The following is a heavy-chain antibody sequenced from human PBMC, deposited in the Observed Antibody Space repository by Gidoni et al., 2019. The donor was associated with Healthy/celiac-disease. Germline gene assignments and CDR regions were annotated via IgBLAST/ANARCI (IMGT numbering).Heavy chain of an antibody. CDR1: GGTFSSYA. D-gene: IGHD1-26*01. Sequence: QVQLVQSGAEVKKPGSSVKVSCQASGGTFSSYAISWVRQAPGQGLEWMGGIIPIFGTANYAQKFQGRVTITADESTSTAYMELSSLRSEDTAVYYCARDAGGSYSHYYYGMDVWGQGTTVTVSS. CDR3: ARDAGGSYSHYYYGMDV. V-gene: IGHV1-69*01. CDR2: IIPIFGTA. J-gene: IGHJ6*02.